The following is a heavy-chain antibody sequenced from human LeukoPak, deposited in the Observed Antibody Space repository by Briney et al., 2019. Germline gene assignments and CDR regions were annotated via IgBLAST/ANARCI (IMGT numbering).Heavy chain of an antibody. CDR3: ARDRGRYDILTGYRSGRLDY. D-gene: IGHD3-9*01. CDR1: GYSISSGYY. V-gene: IGHV4-38-2*02. Sequence: PSETLSLTCTVSGYSISSGYYWGWIRQPPGKGLEWIGSIYHSGSTYYNPSLKSRGTISVDTSKNQVSLKLSSVTAADTAVYYCARDRGRYDILTGYRSGRLDYWGQGTLVTVSS. J-gene: IGHJ4*02. CDR2: IYHSGST.